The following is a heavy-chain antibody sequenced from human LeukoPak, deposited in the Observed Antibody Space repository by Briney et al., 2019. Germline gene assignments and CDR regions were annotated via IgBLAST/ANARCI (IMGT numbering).Heavy chain of an antibody. CDR3: VSHSDPLTGYSFDY. CDR1: GFTVTSNY. Sequence: GGSLRLSCAASGFTVTSNYMTWVRQAPGKGLEWVSIIYDNGDTYYADSVKGRVTVTRDSSKNTVSLEMNSLRVDDTAVYYCVSHSDPLTGYSFDYWGQGTLVTVSS. V-gene: IGHV3-53*01. D-gene: IGHD3-9*01. CDR2: IYDNGDT. J-gene: IGHJ4*02.